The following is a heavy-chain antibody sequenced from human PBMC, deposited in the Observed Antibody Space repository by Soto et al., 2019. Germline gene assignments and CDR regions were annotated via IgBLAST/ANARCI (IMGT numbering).Heavy chain of an antibody. CDR3: AKDTRYADYVRWFDS. V-gene: IGHV3-23*01. Sequence: EVHLLESGGGLVQPGGSLRLSCTASGFTFNNYAMTWVRQAPGRGLEGVSGITASGGRTYYADSVKGRFTISRDNSKSTLHLQMNSLRADDTAVYYCAKDTRYADYVRWFDSWGQGTLVTVSS. J-gene: IGHJ5*01. CDR2: ITASGGRT. D-gene: IGHD4-17*01. CDR1: GFTFNNYA.